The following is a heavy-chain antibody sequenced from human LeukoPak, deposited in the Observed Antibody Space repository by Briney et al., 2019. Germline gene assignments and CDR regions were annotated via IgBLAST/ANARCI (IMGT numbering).Heavy chain of an antibody. CDR2: IWYDGSNK. Sequence: GGSLRLSCAGSGFTFSSYGMHWVRQAPGKGLEWVAVIWYDGSNKYYADSVKGRFTISRDNSKNTLYLQMNSLRAEDTAVYYCAGGYSYGVFDYWGQGTLVTVSS. J-gene: IGHJ4*02. CDR3: AGGYSYGVFDY. CDR1: GFTFSSYG. V-gene: IGHV3-33*01. D-gene: IGHD5-18*01.